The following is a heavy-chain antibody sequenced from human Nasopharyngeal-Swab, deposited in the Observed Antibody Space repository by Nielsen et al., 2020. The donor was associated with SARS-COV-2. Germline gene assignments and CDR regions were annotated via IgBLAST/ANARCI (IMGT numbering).Heavy chain of an antibody. CDR3: ARAPTRSRYSSSLGAFDI. J-gene: IGHJ3*02. Sequence: SETLSLTCAVSGGSISSSNWWSWVRQPPGKGLEWIGEIYHSGSTNYNPSLKSRVTISVDKSKNQFSLKLSSVTAADTAVYYCARAPTRSRYSSSLGAFDIWGQGTMVTVSS. CDR1: GGSISSSNW. V-gene: IGHV4-4*02. D-gene: IGHD6-13*01. CDR2: IYHSGST.